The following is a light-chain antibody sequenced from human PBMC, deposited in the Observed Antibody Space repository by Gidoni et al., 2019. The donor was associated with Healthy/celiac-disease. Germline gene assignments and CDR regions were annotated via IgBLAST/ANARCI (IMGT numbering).Light chain of an antibody. CDR3: QQSYSTPPFT. Sequence: DLQMTQSPSSLSASVGDRVTITCRASQSISSYLNWYQQKPGKAPKPLIYAASSLQSGVPSRFSGSGSGTDFTLTISSLQPEDFATYYCQQSYSTPPFTFGPGTKVDIK. V-gene: IGKV1-39*01. CDR2: AAS. CDR1: QSISSY. J-gene: IGKJ3*01.